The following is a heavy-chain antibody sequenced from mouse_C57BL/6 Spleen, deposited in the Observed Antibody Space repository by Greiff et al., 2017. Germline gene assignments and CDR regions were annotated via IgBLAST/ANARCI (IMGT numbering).Heavy chain of an antibody. J-gene: IGHJ3*01. CDR2: ISNGGGST. D-gene: IGHD1-1*01. CDR1: GFTFSDYY. CDR3: ARQDYGSSYGGFAY. V-gene: IGHV5-12*01. Sequence: EVMLVESGGGLVQPGGSLKLSCAASGFTFSDYYMYWVRQTPEKRLEWVAYISNGGGSTYYPDTVKGRFTITRDNAKNTLYLQLSRLTSEDTAMYYCARQDYGSSYGGFAYWGQGTLVTVSA.